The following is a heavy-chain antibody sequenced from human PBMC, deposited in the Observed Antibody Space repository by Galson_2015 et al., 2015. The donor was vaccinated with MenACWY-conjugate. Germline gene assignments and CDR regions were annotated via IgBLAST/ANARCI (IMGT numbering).Heavy chain of an antibody. J-gene: IGHJ4*02. D-gene: IGHD5-18*01. Sequence: CAISGDSVSSHSAAWNWIRQSPSRGLEWLGRTYYRSKWYNDYAVSVKSRISINTDTSKNQLTLHLNSVTPEDTAVYYCARAALLRGYIFMYFFDYWGQGTLVTVSS. CDR3: ARAALLRGYIFMYFFDY. CDR2: TYYRSKWYN. CDR1: GDSVSSHSAA. V-gene: IGHV6-1*01.